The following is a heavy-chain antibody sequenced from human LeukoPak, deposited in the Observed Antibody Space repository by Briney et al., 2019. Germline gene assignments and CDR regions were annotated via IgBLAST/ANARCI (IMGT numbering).Heavy chain of an antibody. CDR3: ARDVRYGDYES. Sequence: PGGSLRLSCAASGFTFSSYAMHWVRQAPGKGLEWVAVISYDGSNKYYADSVKGRFTISRDNSKNTLYLQMNSLRAEDTAVYYCARDVRYGDYESWGQGTLVTVSS. CDR2: ISYDGSNK. CDR1: GFTFSSYA. D-gene: IGHD4-17*01. J-gene: IGHJ4*02. V-gene: IGHV3-30-3*01.